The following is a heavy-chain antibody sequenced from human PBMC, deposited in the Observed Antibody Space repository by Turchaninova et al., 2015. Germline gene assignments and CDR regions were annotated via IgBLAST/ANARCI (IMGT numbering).Heavy chain of an antibody. CDR1: GFTFSSNN. Sequence: EVQLVESGGGLVQPGGSVRLSCAASGFTFSSNNMNWVRQAPGKGLEWVSYISSGSSTIYYADSVKGRFTISRDNAKNSLYLQMNSLRAEDTAVYYCARLGAADAFDYWGQGTLVTVSS. V-gene: IGHV3-48*04. CDR2: ISSGSSTI. D-gene: IGHD3-10*01. J-gene: IGHJ4*02. CDR3: ARLGAADAFDY.